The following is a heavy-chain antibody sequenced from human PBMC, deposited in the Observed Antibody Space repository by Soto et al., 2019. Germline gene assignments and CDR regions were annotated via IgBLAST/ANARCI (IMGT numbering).Heavy chain of an antibody. J-gene: IGHJ6*02. V-gene: IGHV1-18*01. Sequence: ASVKVSCKASGYTFTSYGISWVRQAPGQGLEWMGWISAYNGNTNYAQKLQGRVTMTTDTSTSTAYMELRSLRSDDTAVYYCARLEGIVVVVAATIGSYYYGMDVWGQGTMVTVSS. CDR2: ISAYNGNT. CDR1: GYTFTSYG. D-gene: IGHD2-15*01. CDR3: ARLEGIVVVVAATIGSYYYGMDV.